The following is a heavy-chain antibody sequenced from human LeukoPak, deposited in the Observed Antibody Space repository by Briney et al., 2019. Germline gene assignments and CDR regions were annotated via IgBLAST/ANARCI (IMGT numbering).Heavy chain of an antibody. CDR3: AVDESSGY. J-gene: IGHJ4*02. CDR1: GYSISSGYY. D-gene: IGHD3-22*01. V-gene: IGHV4-38-2*02. CDR2: IYHSGST. Sequence: SETLSLTCTVSGYSISSGYYWGWIRQPPGKGLEWIGSIYHSGSTYYNPSLKSRVTISVDTSKNQFSLKLSSVTAADTAVYYCAVDESSGYWGQGTLVTVSS.